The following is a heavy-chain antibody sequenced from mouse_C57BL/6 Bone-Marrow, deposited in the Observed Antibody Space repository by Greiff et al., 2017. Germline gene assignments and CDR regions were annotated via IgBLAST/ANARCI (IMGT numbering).Heavy chain of an antibody. J-gene: IGHJ2*01. CDR3: ARPPTVVADYFDY. D-gene: IGHD1-1*01. Sequence: VQLQQPGTELVKPGASVKLSCKASGYTFTSYWMHWVKQRPGQGLEWIGNINPSNGGTNYNEKFKSKATLTVAKSSSTASMQLSSLTSEDSAVYYCARPPTVVADYFDYWGQGTTLTVSS. CDR1: GYTFTSYW. CDR2: INPSNGGT. V-gene: IGHV1-53*01.